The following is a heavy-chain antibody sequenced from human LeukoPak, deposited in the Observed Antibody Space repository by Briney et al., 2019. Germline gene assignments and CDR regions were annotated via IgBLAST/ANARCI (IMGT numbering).Heavy chain of an antibody. J-gene: IGHJ4*02. CDR3: ARDQQRGYSYGYFDY. CDR2: ISSSSSYI. V-gene: IGHV3-21*01. D-gene: IGHD5-18*01. CDR1: GFTFSSYS. Sequence: GGSLRLSCAASGFTFSSYSMTWVRQAPGKGLEWVSSISSSSSYIYYADSVKGRFTISRDNSKNTLYLQMNSLRAEDTAVYYCARDQQRGYSYGYFDYWGQGTLVTVSS.